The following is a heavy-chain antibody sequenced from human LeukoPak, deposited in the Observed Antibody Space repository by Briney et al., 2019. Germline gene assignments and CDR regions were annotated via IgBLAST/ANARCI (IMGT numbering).Heavy chain of an antibody. V-gene: IGHV5-51*01. Sequence: GESLKISCKGSGYSFPIYWIAWVRQMPGKGLEWMGIIYPGDSDTRYSPSFQGQITISADKSISTAHLQWSSLKASDTAMYYCARRSTYGSGTNYLFDYWGQGTLVTVSS. D-gene: IGHD3-10*01. CDR1: GYSFPIYW. CDR2: IYPGDSDT. CDR3: ARRSTYGSGTNYLFDY. J-gene: IGHJ4*02.